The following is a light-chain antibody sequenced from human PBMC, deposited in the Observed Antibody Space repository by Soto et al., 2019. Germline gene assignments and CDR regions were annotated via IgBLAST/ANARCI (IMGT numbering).Light chain of an antibody. J-gene: IGKJ1*01. V-gene: IGKV1-39*01. Sequence: DIQMTQSPYSLSASVGDRVTITCRASQSISNYLNWYQQKPGKAPKLLIYAASSMQSGVPSRFSGSGSETDFTLTISSLQPDDSATYYCQQSFSPLWTLGQGIKVEV. CDR1: QSISNY. CDR2: AAS. CDR3: QQSFSPLWT.